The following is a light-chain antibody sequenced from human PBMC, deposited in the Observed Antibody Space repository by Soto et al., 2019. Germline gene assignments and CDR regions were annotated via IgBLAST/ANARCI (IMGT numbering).Light chain of an antibody. V-gene: IGLV2-8*01. CDR1: SSDVGGYNY. CDR3: SSFDGNNNLV. CDR2: EVS. J-gene: IGLJ2*01. Sequence: QSALTQPPSASGSPGQSVTISCTGTSSDVGGYNYVSWYQQHPGKAPKLMISEVSKRPSGVPDRFSGSKSGNTASLTVSGPQAEDEADYYCSSFDGNNNLVFGGGTKLTVL.